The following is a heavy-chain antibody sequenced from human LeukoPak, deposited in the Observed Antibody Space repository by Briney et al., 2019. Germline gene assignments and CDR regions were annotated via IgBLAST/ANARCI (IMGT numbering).Heavy chain of an antibody. CDR3: ANPKEDY. CDR2: LSGSGGST. J-gene: IGHJ4*02. CDR1: GFTFSIYG. Sequence: GGSLRLSCAASGFTFSIYGLSWVRQAPGKGLEWVSALSGSGGSTYYADSVKGRFTISRDNSKNTLYLQMNSLRAEDTAVYYCANPKEDYWGQGTLVTVSS. V-gene: IGHV3-23*01.